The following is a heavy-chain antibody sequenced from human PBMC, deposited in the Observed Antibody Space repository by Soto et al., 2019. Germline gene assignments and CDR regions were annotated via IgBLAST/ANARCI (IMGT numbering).Heavy chain of an antibody. J-gene: IGHJ3*01. CDR1: GFTFSSYG. CDR3: VRDRGYPDSFDV. CDR2: ISSSSSKV. V-gene: IGHV3-48*04. D-gene: IGHD1-1*01. Sequence: PGGSLRLSCAVSGFTFSSYGMIWVRQAPGKGLEWVSYISSSSSKVYYTDSVKGRFTISRDNAKNSLYLQMNSLRAEDTALYFCVRDRGYPDSFDVWGRGTMVTVSS.